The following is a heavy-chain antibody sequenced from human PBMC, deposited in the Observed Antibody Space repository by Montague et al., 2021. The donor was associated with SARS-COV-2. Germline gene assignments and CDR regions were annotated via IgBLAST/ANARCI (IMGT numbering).Heavy chain of an antibody. CDR3: ARDSGYYDSSGYSYDAFDI. J-gene: IGHJ3*02. CDR2: IYHTRST. CDR1: GGSISSGGYY. D-gene: IGHD3-22*01. V-gene: IGHV4-31*03. Sequence: TLSLTCTVSGGSISSGGYYWSWIRQHPGKGLGWIGYIYHTRSTHYNPSLKSRVTISKETSKNHFSLNLSSVTAADSAVYYCARDSGYYDSSGYSYDAFDIWGQGTKVTVSS.